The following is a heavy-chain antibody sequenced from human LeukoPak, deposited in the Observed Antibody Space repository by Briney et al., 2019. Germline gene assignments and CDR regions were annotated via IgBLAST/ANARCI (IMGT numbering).Heavy chain of an antibody. CDR1: GFTVSSNY. CDR3: AKRSGSYLPKTYFDY. V-gene: IGHV3-66*04. J-gene: IGHJ4*02. CDR2: IYSGGST. D-gene: IGHD1-26*01. Sequence: GGSLRLSCAASGFTVSSNYMSWVRQAPGKGLEWVSVIYSGGSTYYADSVKGRFTISRDNSKNTLYLQMNSLRAEDTAVYYCAKRSGSYLPKTYFDYWGQGTLVTVSS.